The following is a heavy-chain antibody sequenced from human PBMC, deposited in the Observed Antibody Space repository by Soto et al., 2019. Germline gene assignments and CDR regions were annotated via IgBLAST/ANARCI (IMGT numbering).Heavy chain of an antibody. D-gene: IGHD6-19*01. Sequence: QVQLVESGGGVVQPGRSLRLSCAASGFTFSIFGMHWVRQAPGKGLEWAAIIWYDGSNAYYADSVRGRFTISRDNSKKTVYLQMNRLRAEDTAVYYCARDKGSSTVVSGISQEGYFDSWGQGTLVTVSS. J-gene: IGHJ4*02. CDR3: ARDKGSSTVVSGISQEGYFDS. CDR1: GFTFSIFG. V-gene: IGHV3-33*01. CDR2: IWYDGSNA.